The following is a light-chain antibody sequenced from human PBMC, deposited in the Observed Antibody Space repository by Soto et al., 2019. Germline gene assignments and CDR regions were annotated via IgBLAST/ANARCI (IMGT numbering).Light chain of an antibody. Sequence: EIVLTQSPGTLSLSPGERATLSCRASQSVSSTYLAWYQQKPGQAPRLLIYGASSRATGIPDRFSGSGSGTDFTLNISRLEPEDFAVYYCQQYGGSTWTFGQGTKVEIK. CDR2: GAS. CDR1: QSVSSTY. J-gene: IGKJ1*01. V-gene: IGKV3-20*01. CDR3: QQYGGSTWT.